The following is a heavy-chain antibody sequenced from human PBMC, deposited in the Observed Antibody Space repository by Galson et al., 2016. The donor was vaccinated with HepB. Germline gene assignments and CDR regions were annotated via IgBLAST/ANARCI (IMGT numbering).Heavy chain of an antibody. CDR1: GFTFSSYW. J-gene: IGHJ4*02. V-gene: IGHV3-7*03. CDR3: ARGSGAGY. D-gene: IGHD3-10*01. Sequence: SLRLSCAASGFTFSSYWMSWVRQAPGKGLEWVANINQDGSEKYYVDSVKGRFTISRDNAKNPLYLQMSNLRAEDTAVYYCARGSGAGYWGQGTLVTVSS. CDR2: INQDGSEK.